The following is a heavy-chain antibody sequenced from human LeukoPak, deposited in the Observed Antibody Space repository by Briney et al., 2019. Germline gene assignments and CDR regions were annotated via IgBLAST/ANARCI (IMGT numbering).Heavy chain of an antibody. CDR1: GGSISSYY. V-gene: IGHV4-4*07. CDR3: ARDEELLEYGGNAAGMDV. J-gene: IGHJ6*03. CDR2: IYTSGST. Sequence: SETLSLTCTVSGGSISSYYWSWIRQPAGKGLEWIGRIYTSGSTNYNPSLKSRVTMSVDTSKNQFSLKLSSVTAADTAVYYCARDEELLEYGGNAAGMDVWGKGTTVTVSS. D-gene: IGHD4/OR15-4a*01.